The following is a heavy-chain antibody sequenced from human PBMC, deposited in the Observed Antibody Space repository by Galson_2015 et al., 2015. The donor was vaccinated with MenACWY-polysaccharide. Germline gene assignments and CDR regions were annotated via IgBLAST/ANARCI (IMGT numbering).Heavy chain of an antibody. Sequence: SVKVSCKASGYTFTSYDINWVRQATGQGLEWMGWMNPNSGNTGYTQKFQGRVTMTRNTSISTAYMELSSLRSEDTAVYYCARGKVEQLVLGYYYGMDVWGQGTTVTVSS. V-gene: IGHV1-8*01. J-gene: IGHJ6*02. D-gene: IGHD6-6*01. CDR1: GYTFTSYD. CDR2: MNPNSGNT. CDR3: ARGKVEQLVLGYYYGMDV.